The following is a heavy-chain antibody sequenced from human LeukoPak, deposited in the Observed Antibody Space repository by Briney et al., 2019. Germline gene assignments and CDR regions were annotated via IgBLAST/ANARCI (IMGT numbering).Heavy chain of an antibody. CDR1: GFTFSGYA. D-gene: IGHD3-10*01. CDR2: IYSSDTT. J-gene: IGHJ3*02. CDR3: ARDLHYAFDI. V-gene: IGHV3-48*02. Sequence: QSGGSLRLSCAASGFTFSGYAMNWVRQAPGKGLEWVSHIYSSDTTYADSVKGRFTISRDNAKNSLYPQMNSLRDEDTAVYYCARDLHYAFDIWGQGTMVTASS.